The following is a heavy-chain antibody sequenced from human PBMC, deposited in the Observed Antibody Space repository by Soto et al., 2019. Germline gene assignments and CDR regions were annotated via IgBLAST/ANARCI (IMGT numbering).Heavy chain of an antibody. CDR1: GFSFSSYH. V-gene: IGHV3-48*02. CDR2: ISRGSEAI. D-gene: IGHD6-6*01. CDR3: ARDGRRGYDMDV. Sequence: WSLRLSCAASGFSFSSYHMDWVRQAPGKGLEWVSYISRGSEAIYYADSVKGRFTISRDNAQNSLYLQMNSLRDEDTAVYYCARDGRRGYDMDVWGQGTTVTVSS. J-gene: IGHJ6*02.